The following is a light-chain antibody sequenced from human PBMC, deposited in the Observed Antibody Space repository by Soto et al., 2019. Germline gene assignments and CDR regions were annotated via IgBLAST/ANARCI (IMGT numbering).Light chain of an antibody. J-gene: IGKJ1*01. CDR2: AAS. V-gene: IGKV1-17*01. CDR3: LQHNSYPRT. Sequence: DIQMTHSPSSLSASVGDIVTITCRASQSISSYLNWYQQKPGKAPKRLIYAASSLQSGVPSRFSGSGSGTEFTLTISSLQPEDFATYYCLQHNSYPRTFGQGTKVDIK. CDR1: QSISSY.